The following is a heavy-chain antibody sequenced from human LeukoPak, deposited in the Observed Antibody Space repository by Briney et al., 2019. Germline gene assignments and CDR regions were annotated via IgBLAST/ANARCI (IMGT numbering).Heavy chain of an antibody. CDR3: ARGSGWSVTGRVDWFDP. Sequence: KTSETLSLTCAVYGGSFSGYYWSWIRQPPGKGLEWIGEINHSGSTNYNPSLKSRVTISVDTSKNQFSLKLSSVTAADTAVHYCARGSGWSVTGRVDWFDPWGQGTLVTVSS. V-gene: IGHV4-34*01. J-gene: IGHJ5*02. CDR2: INHSGST. D-gene: IGHD6-19*01. CDR1: GGSFSGYY.